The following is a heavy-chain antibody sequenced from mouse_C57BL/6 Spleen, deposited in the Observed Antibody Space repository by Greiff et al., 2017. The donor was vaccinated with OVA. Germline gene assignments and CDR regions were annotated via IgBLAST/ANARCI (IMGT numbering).Heavy chain of an antibody. V-gene: IGHV5-4*01. J-gene: IGHJ3*01. CDR3: ARESNGDVSAWFAY. CDR1: GFTFSSYA. CDR2: ISDGGSYT. D-gene: IGHD4-1*01. Sequence: EVMLVESGGGLVKPGGSLKLSCAASGFTFSSYAMSWVRQTPEKRLEWVATISDGGSYTYYPANVTGRFTLTRANAKNNLYLQMSHLKSEDTAMYYCARESNGDVSAWFAYWGQGTLVTVSA.